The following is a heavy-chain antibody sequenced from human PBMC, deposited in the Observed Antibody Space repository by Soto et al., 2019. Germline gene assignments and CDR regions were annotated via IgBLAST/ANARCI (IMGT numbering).Heavy chain of an antibody. CDR2: ISSGSDTI. Sequence: EVQLVESGGGLVQPGGSLRLSCAASGFSFSTYEMNWVRQAPGKGLEWVAYISSGSDTIHYADSVRGRFTVSRDNAKNSLYLQMNSLRVEDKALYYCARDRGAGGYWGQGTLVTVSS. V-gene: IGHV3-48*03. CDR1: GFSFSTYE. CDR3: ARDRGAGGY. D-gene: IGHD1-26*01. J-gene: IGHJ4*02.